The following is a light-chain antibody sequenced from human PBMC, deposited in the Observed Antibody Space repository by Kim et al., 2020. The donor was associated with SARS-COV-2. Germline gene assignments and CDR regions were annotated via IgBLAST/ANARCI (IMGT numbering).Light chain of an antibody. V-gene: IGLV3-19*01. CDR2: GKN. J-gene: IGLJ1*01. CDR1: SLRSYY. CDR3: NSRDSSSNHLV. Sequence: SSELTHDPAVSVALGQTVRITCQGDSLRSYYASWYQQKPGQAPVLVIYGKNNRPSGIPDRFSGSSSGNTASLTITGAQAEDEADYYCNSRDSSSNHLVFG.